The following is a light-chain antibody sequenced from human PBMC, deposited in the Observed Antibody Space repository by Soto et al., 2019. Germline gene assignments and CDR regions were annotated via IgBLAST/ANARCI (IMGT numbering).Light chain of an antibody. Sequence: EIVLTQSPDTLSLSPGERATLSCRASQSVTSTYLAWYQQRPGQSPRLLIFAAYSRAAGVPDSFSGSGSGTDFTLTISRLEPGDFAVYYCQHYGNSPQTFGQGTKVEIK. J-gene: IGKJ1*01. CDR1: QSVTSTY. CDR2: AAY. CDR3: QHYGNSPQT. V-gene: IGKV3-20*01.